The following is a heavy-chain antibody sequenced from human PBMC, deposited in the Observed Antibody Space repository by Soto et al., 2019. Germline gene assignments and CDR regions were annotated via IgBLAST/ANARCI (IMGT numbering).Heavy chain of an antibody. D-gene: IGHD6-19*01. CDR3: TPLALKYNSDWYPLSD. J-gene: IGHJ4*02. CDR1: GFTFSNVW. V-gene: IGHV3-15*07. CDR2: IKSETDGGTI. Sequence: EVQLVESGGGLVKPGGSLRLSCAGSGFTFSNVWMNWLRQAPGKGLEWVGRIKSETDGGTIDYAAPVKGRFTISRDDSNNTLYLQMNSLKTEDTATYYCTPLALKYNSDWYPLSDWGQGTRVTVSS.